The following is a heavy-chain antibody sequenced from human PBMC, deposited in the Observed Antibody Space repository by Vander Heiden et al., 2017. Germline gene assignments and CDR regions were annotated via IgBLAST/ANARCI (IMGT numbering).Heavy chain of an antibody. J-gene: IGHJ4*02. D-gene: IGHD6-19*01. Sequence: SWSVFPQPGWSLRLSCVASGFTFNNDAMSWGRQGAGKGLEWLSTISGDASRTYYADSVRGRLTISRDNSKSTVYHQMNSLRADDTAVYYCAKHPSLNLGWYFDYWGQGTLVTVSS. CDR1: GFTFNNDA. CDR2: ISGDASRT. V-gene: IGHV3-23*01. CDR3: AKHPSLNLGWYFDY.